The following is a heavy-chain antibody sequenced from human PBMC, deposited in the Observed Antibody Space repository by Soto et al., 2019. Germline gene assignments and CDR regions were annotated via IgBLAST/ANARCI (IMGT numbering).Heavy chain of an antibody. V-gene: IGHV1-46*01. CDR2: INPSGGST. Sequence: GASVKVSCKASGYTFTSYYMHWVRQAPGQGLEWMGIINPSGGSTSYAQKFQGRVTMTRDTSTSTVYMELSSLRSEDTAVYYCARDPKQTPIVGATTPFDYWGQGTLVTVSS. D-gene: IGHD1-26*01. J-gene: IGHJ4*02. CDR1: GYTFTSYY. CDR3: ARDPKQTPIVGATTPFDY.